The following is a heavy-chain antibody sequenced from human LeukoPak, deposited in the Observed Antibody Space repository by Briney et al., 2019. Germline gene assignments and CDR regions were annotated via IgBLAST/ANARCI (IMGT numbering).Heavy chain of an antibody. CDR3: ARQFDY. Sequence: SETLSLTCSVSGGSITSGDYRWGWDRQSPGKGLEWIGSFYNRGSPYYNPSLKSRVTISLDTSKNQFSLKLTSVTAADTAIYYCARQFDYWGPGTLVTVSS. J-gene: IGHJ4*02. CDR1: GGSITSGDYR. V-gene: IGHV4-39*01. CDR2: FYNRGSP.